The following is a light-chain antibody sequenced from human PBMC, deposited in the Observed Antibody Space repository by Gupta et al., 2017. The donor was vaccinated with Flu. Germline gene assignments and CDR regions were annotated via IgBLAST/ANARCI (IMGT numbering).Light chain of an antibody. V-gene: IGLV1-44*01. CDR1: SSNIGTNT. J-gene: IGLJ3*02. Sequence: QSVLTQPPSPSGTPGQRDPIPCSGSSSNIGTNTVNWFQHLPGTAPKFLIYYNNQRPSGVPDRFASSQSGTSASLAISGLQSEDEADYYCATWDDSLNGWVFGGGTKLTVL. CDR2: YNN. CDR3: ATWDDSLNGWV.